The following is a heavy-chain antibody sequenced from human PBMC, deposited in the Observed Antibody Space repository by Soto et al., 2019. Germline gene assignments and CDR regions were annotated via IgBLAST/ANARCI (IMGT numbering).Heavy chain of an antibody. CDR2: ISGSGTGT. CDR1: GFTFTNYA. CDR3: AKDSRGYCTSTSCYTEPYYFYGMDV. J-gene: IGHJ6*02. V-gene: IGHV3-23*01. D-gene: IGHD2-2*02. Sequence: GSLRLSCAASGFTFTNYAMTWVRQAPGKGPEWVSAISGSGTGTYYADSVKGRFTISRDNSKNTLYLQLDSLRAEDTAAYYCAKDSRGYCTSTSCYTEPYYFYGMDVWGQGTTVTVSS.